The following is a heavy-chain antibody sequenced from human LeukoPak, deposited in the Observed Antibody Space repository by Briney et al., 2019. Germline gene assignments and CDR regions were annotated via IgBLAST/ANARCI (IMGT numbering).Heavy chain of an antibody. CDR3: ATEGFRGVLFHI. V-gene: IGHV3-66*01. Sequence: PGASLRLSCAASGFTVSSNYMSWVRQAPGKGLEWVSVLYSGGNTYYADSVQARFTISRDNSRNTLYLQMNSLRVEDTAVYYCATEGFRGVLFHIWGQGTVVTVSS. CDR1: GFTVSSNY. J-gene: IGHJ3*02. D-gene: IGHD3-10*01. CDR2: LYSGGNT.